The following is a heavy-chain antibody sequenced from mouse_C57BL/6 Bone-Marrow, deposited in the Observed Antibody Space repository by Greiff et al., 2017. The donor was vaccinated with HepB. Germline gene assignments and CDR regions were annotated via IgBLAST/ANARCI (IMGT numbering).Heavy chain of an antibody. CDR2: IRLKSDNYAT. CDR3: TGGDDYFDY. Sequence: EVQLVESGGGLVQPGGSMKLSCVASGFTFSNYWMNWVRQSPEKGLEWVAQIRLKSDNYATHYAESVKGRFTISRDDSKSSVYLQMNNLRAEDTGIYYCTGGDDYFDYWGQGTTLTVSS. CDR1: GFTFSNYW. J-gene: IGHJ2*01. V-gene: IGHV6-3*01.